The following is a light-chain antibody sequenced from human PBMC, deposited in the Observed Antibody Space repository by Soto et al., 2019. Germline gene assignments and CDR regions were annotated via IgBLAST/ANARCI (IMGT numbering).Light chain of an antibody. V-gene: IGKV1-5*03. CDR1: QSISSW. Sequence: DIQMTQSPSTLSASVGDRVTITCRASQSISSWLAWYQEKPGKAPKLLIYKASSLESGVASRFSGSGSGTEFTLPISSLQPDDFATYYCQPYNSHPYIFGQGTKLEIK. CDR2: KAS. J-gene: IGKJ2*01. CDR3: QPYNSHPYI.